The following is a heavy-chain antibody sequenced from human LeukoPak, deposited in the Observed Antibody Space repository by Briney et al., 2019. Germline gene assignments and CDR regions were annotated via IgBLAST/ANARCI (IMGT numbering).Heavy chain of an antibody. D-gene: IGHD3-10*01. Sequence: PSETLSLTCTVSSGSISTSNYYWGWVRQPPGKALEWIGNIFYSGSTYYSPSLKSRVTISLDTSRNQFSLKLSSVTAADTAVYYCARVYYYGSGSYYKVPPFFDYWGQGTLVTVSS. CDR3: ARVYYYGSGSYYKVPPFFDY. CDR1: SGSISTSNYY. J-gene: IGHJ4*02. V-gene: IGHV4-39*07. CDR2: IFYSGST.